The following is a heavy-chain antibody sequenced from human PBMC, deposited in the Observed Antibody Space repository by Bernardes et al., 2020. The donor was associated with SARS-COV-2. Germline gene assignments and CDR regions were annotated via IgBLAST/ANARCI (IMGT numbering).Heavy chain of an antibody. D-gene: IGHD1-1*01. CDR1: GYTLTELS. Sequence: ASVKVSCKVSGYTLTELSMHWVRQAPGKGLEWMGGFDPEDGETIYAQKFQGRVTMTEDTSTDTAYMELNSLRSEDTAVYYCATLFVNWNDPFVRWFDPWGQGTLVTVSS. J-gene: IGHJ5*02. CDR2: FDPEDGET. CDR3: ATLFVNWNDPFVRWFDP. V-gene: IGHV1-24*01.